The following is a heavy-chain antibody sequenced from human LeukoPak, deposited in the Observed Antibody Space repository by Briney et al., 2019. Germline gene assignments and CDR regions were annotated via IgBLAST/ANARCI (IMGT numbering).Heavy chain of an antibody. V-gene: IGHV1-2*02. J-gene: IGHJ4*02. Sequence: ASVKVSCKASGYTFTGYYMHWVRQAPGQGLEWMGWINPNSGGTNYAQKFQGRVTMTRDTSISTAYMELSRLRSDDTAVYYCARVFGDYYDSSGPFDCWGQGTLVTVSS. CDR1: GYTFTGYY. D-gene: IGHD3-22*01. CDR2: INPNSGGT. CDR3: ARVFGDYYDSSGPFDC.